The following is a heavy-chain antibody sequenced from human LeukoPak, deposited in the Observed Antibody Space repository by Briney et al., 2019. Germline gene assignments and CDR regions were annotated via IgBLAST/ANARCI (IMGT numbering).Heavy chain of an antibody. CDR3: AKNERLWFVESSDY. CDR2: ISGSGGST. D-gene: IGHD3-10*01. CDR1: GFTFSSYA. Sequence: PGGSLRLSCAASGFTFSSYAMSWVRQAPGKGLEWVSAISGSGGSTYYAGSVKGRFTISRDNSKNTLYLQMNSLRAEDTAVYYCAKNERLWFVESSDYWGQGTLVTVSS. V-gene: IGHV3-23*01. J-gene: IGHJ4*02.